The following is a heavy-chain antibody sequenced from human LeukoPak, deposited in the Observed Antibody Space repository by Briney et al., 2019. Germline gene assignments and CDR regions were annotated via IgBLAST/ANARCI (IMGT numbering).Heavy chain of an antibody. D-gene: IGHD6-19*01. V-gene: IGHV3-33*01. CDR1: GFTFSSYG. J-gene: IGHJ3*02. CDR3: ARDKGYSSGKDI. CDR2: IWYDGSNK. Sequence: TGRSLRLSCAASGFTFSSYGMHWVRHAPGKGLEWVAVIWYDGSNKYYADSVKGRFTISRDNYKNTLCLQMNSLRAEDTAVYYCARDKGYSSGKDIWGQGTMVTVSS.